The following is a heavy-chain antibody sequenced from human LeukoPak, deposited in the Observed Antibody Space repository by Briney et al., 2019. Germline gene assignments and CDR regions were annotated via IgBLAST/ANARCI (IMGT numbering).Heavy chain of an antibody. Sequence: SETLSLTCTVSGGSISSSSYYWGWIRQPPGKGLEWIGSIYYSGSTYYNPSLKSRVTISVDTSKNQFSLKLSSVTAADTAVYYCARGSRDGYNRQIDHWGQGTLVTVSS. J-gene: IGHJ4*02. CDR1: GGSISSSSYY. CDR2: IYYSGST. CDR3: ARGSRDGYNRQIDH. D-gene: IGHD5-24*01. V-gene: IGHV4-39*07.